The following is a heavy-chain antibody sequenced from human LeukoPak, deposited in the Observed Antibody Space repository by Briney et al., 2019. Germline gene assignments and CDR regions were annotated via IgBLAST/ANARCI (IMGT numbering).Heavy chain of an antibody. J-gene: IGHJ4*02. D-gene: IGHD4-17*01. CDR1: GFTFSNYW. CDR3: AKDWAATVRGTDY. CDR2: INQDGSEM. V-gene: IGHV3-7*03. Sequence: GGSLRLSCAASGFTFSNYWMSWVRQAPGKGLEWLANINQDGSEMYYVDSVKGRFTISRDNGKNSLYLQMNSLRAEDTALYYCAKDWAATVRGTDYWGQGTLVTVSS.